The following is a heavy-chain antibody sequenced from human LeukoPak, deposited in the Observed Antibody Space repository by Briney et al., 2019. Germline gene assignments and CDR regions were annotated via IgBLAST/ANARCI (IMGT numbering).Heavy chain of an antibody. D-gene: IGHD3-3*02. J-gene: IGHJ5*01. Sequence: ASVKVSCKVSGYTLTELSMHWVRQAPGQGLEWMGWMNPNSGNTGYAQKFQGRVTMTRNTSISTAYMELSSLRSEDTAVYYCARARSSFRRINWFDPWGQGTLVTVSS. V-gene: IGHV1-8*01. CDR3: ARARSSFRRINWFDP. CDR1: GYTLTELS. CDR2: MNPNSGNT.